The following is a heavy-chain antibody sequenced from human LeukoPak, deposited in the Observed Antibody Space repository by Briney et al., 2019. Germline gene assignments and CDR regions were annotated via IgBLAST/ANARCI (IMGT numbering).Heavy chain of an antibody. CDR1: GFTFSSYG. J-gene: IGHJ3*02. CDR2: ISYDGSNK. Sequence: GGSLRLSCAASGFTFSSYGMHWVRQAPGKGLEWVAVISYDGSNKYYADSVKGRFTISRDNSKNTLYLQMNSLRAEDTAAYYCAKSDKGAFDIWGQGTMVTVSS. CDR3: AKSDKGAFDI. V-gene: IGHV3-30*18.